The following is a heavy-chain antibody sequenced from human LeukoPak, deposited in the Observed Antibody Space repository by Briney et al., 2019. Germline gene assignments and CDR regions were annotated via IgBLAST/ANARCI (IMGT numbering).Heavy chain of an antibody. CDR2: ISRGGIS. D-gene: IGHD3-10*01. J-gene: IGHJ2*01. CDR1: GFTFSVYD. CDR3: ARDRGVNGYFDL. V-gene: IGHV3-69-1*01. Sequence: GGSLRLSCAASGFTFSVYDMYWIRQSPGKGLECVSVISRGGISYYADSVKGRFTISRDNAKSSLYLQINSLRVEDTAVYYCARDRGVNGYFDLWGRGTLVTVSS.